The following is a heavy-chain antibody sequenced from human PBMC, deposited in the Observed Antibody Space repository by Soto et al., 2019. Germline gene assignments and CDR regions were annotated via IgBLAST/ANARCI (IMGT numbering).Heavy chain of an antibody. V-gene: IGHV4-61*01. CDR2: IYYSGST. CDR3: ARVGYGDFNYYYYGMDV. Sequence: QVQLQESGPGLVKPSETLSLTCTVSGGSVSSGSYYWSWIRQPPGKGLEWIGYIYYSGSTNYNHSPTSPVTISVDPSKNQFSLKLSSVTAADTAVYYCARVGYGDFNYYYYGMDVWGQGTTVTVSS. J-gene: IGHJ6*02. CDR1: GGSVSSGSYY. D-gene: IGHD4-17*01.